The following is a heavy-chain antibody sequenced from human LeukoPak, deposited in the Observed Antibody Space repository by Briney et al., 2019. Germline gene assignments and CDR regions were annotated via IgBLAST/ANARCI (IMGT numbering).Heavy chain of an antibody. Sequence: GASVKVSCKASGYTFTGYYMHWVRQAPGQGLEWMGWINPNSGGTNYAQKFQGRVTMTRDTSISTAYMELSRLRSDDTAVYYCVRSPNWGTAEFDYWGQGTLVTVSS. J-gene: IGHJ4*02. CDR1: GYTFTGYY. D-gene: IGHD7-27*01. CDR3: VRSPNWGTAEFDY. V-gene: IGHV1-2*02. CDR2: INPNSGGT.